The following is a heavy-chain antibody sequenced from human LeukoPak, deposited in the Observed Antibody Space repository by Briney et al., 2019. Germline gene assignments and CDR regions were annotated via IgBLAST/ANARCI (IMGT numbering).Heavy chain of an antibody. J-gene: IGHJ3*02. CDR3: AREKRAATGGTMATFDI. V-gene: IGHV3-66*01. Sequence: GGSLRLSCAASGFTVSSNYMSWVRQAPGRGLEWVSAIYSVGSTYDADSVKGRFTISRDNSKNTLYLQMNTLRAEDTAVYHCAREKRAATGGTMATFDIWGQGTLVTVSS. CDR2: IYSVGST. CDR1: GFTVSSNY. D-gene: IGHD6-13*01.